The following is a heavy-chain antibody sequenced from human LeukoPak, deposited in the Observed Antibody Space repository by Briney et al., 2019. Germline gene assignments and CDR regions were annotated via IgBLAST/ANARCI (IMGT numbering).Heavy chain of an antibody. J-gene: IGHJ4*02. D-gene: IGHD6-19*01. Sequence: TLSLTRPVSCGSLSRGGYYLSWVRPPPREGLEWIGYIYYSGSTYYNPSLKSRVTISVDTSKNQFSLKLSSVTAADTAVYYCARGPQWLVIWGQGTLVTVSS. V-gene: IGHV4-31*03. CDR3: ARGPQWLVI. CDR1: CGSLSRGGYY. CDR2: IYYSGST.